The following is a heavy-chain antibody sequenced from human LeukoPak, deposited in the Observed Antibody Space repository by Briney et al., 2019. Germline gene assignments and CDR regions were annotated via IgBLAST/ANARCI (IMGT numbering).Heavy chain of an antibody. D-gene: IGHD3-22*01. V-gene: IGHV3-49*04. J-gene: IGHJ4*02. CDR1: GFTFGDYA. CDR2: IRSNSYGGTA. Sequence: TGGSLRLSCIACGFTFGDYAMSWVRQAPGKGREGVGFIRSNSYGGTADYAASVKGRFSISRDDSKSIAYLQMNSLKTEDTAVYYCTRDAESRYYDSSGYPYWGQGTLVTVSS. CDR3: TRDAESRYYDSSGYPY.